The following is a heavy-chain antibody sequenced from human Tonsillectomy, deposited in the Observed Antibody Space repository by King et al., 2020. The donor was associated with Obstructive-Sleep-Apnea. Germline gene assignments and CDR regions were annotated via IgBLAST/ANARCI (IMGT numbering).Heavy chain of an antibody. J-gene: IGHJ4*02. V-gene: IGHV3-21*01. CDR3: AGGPPDFWSAFQWEDY. CDR2: ITSSSGYI. Sequence: EVQLVESGGGLVKPGGSLRLSCAASGFTFSSYSMNWVRQAPGKGLEWVSSITSSSGYIYYADSVRGRFTISRDNAKNSLYLQMSSLRAEDTAVYYCAGGPPDFWSAFQWEDYWGQGTLVTVSS. D-gene: IGHD3-3*01. CDR1: GFTFSSYS.